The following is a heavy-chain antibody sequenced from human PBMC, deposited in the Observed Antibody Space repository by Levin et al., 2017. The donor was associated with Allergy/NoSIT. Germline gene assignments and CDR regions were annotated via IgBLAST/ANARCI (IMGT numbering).Heavy chain of an antibody. V-gene: IGHV1-18*01. CDR2: ISAYNGNT. Sequence: ASVKVSCKASGYTFTSYGISWVRQAPGQGLEWMGWISAYNGNTNYAQKLQGRVTMTTDTSTSTAYMELRSLRSDDTAVYYCARDPLGVVATIGPSNYMDVWGKGTTVTVSS. CDR1: GYTFTSYG. J-gene: IGHJ6*03. CDR3: ARDPLGVVATIGPSNYMDV. D-gene: IGHD5-12*01.